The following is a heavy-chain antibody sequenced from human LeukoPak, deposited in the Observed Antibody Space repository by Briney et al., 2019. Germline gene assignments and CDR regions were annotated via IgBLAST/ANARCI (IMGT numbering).Heavy chain of an antibody. CDR3: ARDAGNSGYGCDL. CDR1: GFTFSSYW. Sequence: GGSLRLSCAASGFTFSSYWMNWARQAPGKGLEWVASINHNGNVNYYVDSVKGRFTISRGNVRNSLYLQMNSLRAEDTAMYYCARDAGNSGYGCDLWGQGTLVTVSS. CDR2: INHNGNVN. D-gene: IGHD5-12*01. J-gene: IGHJ5*02. V-gene: IGHV3-7*01.